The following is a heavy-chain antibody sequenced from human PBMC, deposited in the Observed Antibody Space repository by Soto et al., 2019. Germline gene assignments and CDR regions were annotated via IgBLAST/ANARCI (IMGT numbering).Heavy chain of an antibody. D-gene: IGHD1-26*01. CDR2: IYYSGST. Sequence: QVQLQESGPGLVKPSETLSLTCTVSGGSIRSYYWSWIRQPPGKGLEGIGYIYYSGSTNDNPSLKSRVNISVDTSKNQFSLKLRSVTAADTAVYYCAREYSGSRYYYYGMDVWGQGTTVTVSS. CDR3: AREYSGSRYYYYGMDV. V-gene: IGHV4-59*01. CDR1: GGSIRSYY. J-gene: IGHJ6*02.